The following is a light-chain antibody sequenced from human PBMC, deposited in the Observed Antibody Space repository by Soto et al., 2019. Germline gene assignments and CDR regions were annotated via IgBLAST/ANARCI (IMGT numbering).Light chain of an antibody. Sequence: EIVLTQSPGTLSLSPGERATLSCRASQSIRSNYVAWYQQKPGQGPRLLIYGASSRATGIPDRFSGSGSGTDFTLIISRLEPEDFAMYYCQQYGSSPRTFGQGTKADIK. CDR1: QSIRSNY. CDR3: QQYGSSPRT. CDR2: GAS. J-gene: IGKJ1*01. V-gene: IGKV3-20*01.